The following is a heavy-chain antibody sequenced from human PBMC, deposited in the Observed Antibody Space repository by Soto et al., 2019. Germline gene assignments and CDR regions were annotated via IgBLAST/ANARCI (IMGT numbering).Heavy chain of an antibody. CDR3: AKSHTRPNWFDP. CDR2: ISGSGGST. CDR1: GFTFSSYA. V-gene: IGHV3-23*01. D-gene: IGHD3-3*01. J-gene: IGHJ5*02. Sequence: EVQLLESGGGLVQPGGSLRLSCAASGFTFSSYAMSWVRQAPGKGLEWVSAISGSGGSTYYADSVKGRFTISGDNSKNTLYLQMNSLRAEDTAVYYCAKSHTRPNWFDPWGQGTLVTVSS.